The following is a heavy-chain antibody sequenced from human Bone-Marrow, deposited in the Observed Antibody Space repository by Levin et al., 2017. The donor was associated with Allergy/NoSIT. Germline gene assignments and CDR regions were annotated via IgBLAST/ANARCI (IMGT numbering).Heavy chain of an antibody. V-gene: IGHV3-74*01. J-gene: IGHJ4*02. CDR1: GFTFSSYC. CDR3: ARGTAGSNSAFDY. Sequence: AGGSLRLSCAASGFTFSSYCMHWVRQAPGKGLVWVSRIKSDGSSTTYADSVKGRFTFSRDNAKNTLYLQMNSLRAEDTAVYFCARGTAGSNSAFDYWGQGTLVTVSS. D-gene: IGHD6-6*01. CDR2: IKSDGSST.